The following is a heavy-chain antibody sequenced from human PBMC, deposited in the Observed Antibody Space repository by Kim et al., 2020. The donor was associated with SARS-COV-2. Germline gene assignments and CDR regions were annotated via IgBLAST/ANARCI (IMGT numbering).Heavy chain of an antibody. D-gene: IGHD4-17*01. CDR1: GGSISSYY. V-gene: IGHV4-59*08. CDR2: IYYSGST. J-gene: IGHJ2*01. Sequence: SQTLSLTCTVSGGSISSYYWSWIRQPPGKGLEWIGYIYYSGSTNYNPSLKSRVTISVDTSKNQFSLKLSSVTAADTAVYYCASTGRGDYGGNSNWYFDLWGRGNLVTVSS. CDR3: ASTGRGDYGGNSNWYFDL.